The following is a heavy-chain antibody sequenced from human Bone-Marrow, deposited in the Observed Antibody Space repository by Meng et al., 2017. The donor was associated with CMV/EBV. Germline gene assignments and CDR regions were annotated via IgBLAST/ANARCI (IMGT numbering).Heavy chain of an antibody. CDR3: ARDYSESFMDAFDI. J-gene: IGHJ3*02. V-gene: IGHV1-2*02. Sequence: ASVKVSCKASGYTFTGYYMHWVRQAPGQGLEWMGWINPNSGGTNYAQKFQGRVTMTRDTSISTAYMELSRLRSDDTAVYYCARDYSESFMDAFDIWGQGTMVTVSS. CDR1: GYTFTGYY. D-gene: IGHD1-26*01. CDR2: INPNSGGT.